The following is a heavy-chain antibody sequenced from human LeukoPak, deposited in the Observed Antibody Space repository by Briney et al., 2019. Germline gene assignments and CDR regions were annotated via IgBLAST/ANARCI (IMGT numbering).Heavy chain of an antibody. D-gene: IGHD3-3*01. CDR2: IYYSGST. V-gene: IGHV4-39*07. J-gene: IGHJ2*01. CDR3: ASQRRFLEWLLNYWYFDL. Sequence: PSETLSLTCTVSGGSISSSSYYWGWIRQPPGKGLEWIGSIYYSGSTYYNPSLKSRVTISVDTSKNQFSLKLSSVTAADTAVYYCASQRRFLEWLLNYWYFDLWGRGTLVTVSS. CDR1: GGSISSSSYY.